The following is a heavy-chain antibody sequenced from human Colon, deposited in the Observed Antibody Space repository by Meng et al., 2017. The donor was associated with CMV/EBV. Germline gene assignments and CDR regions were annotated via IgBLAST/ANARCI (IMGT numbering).Heavy chain of an antibody. D-gene: IGHD2-8*02. Sequence: GESLKTSCAASGFVFSTSAMSWVRQAPGKGLEWVAGLSPGGGATYYAQSVRGRFTVSRDNSKNMVFLQLNSLRAEDTAVYYCAKGHNTAGFHPSYYGLDVWGQGTTVTVSS. CDR3: AKGHNTAGFHPSYYGLDV. V-gene: IGHV3-23*01. J-gene: IGHJ6*02. CDR2: LSPGGGAT. CDR1: GFVFSTSA.